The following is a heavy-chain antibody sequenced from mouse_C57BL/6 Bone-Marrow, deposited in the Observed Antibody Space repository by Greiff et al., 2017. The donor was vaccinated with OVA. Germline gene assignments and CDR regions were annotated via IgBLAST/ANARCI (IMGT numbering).Heavy chain of an antibody. CDR3: ARGNYSNYDLDY. Sequence: EVKLMESGPVLVKPGASVKMSCKASGYTFTDYYMNWVKQSHGKSLEWIGVINPYNGGTSYNQKFKGKATLTVDKSSSTAYMELNSLTSEDSAVYYCARGNYSNYDLDYWGQGTTLTVSS. CDR2: INPYNGGT. D-gene: IGHD2-5*01. CDR1: GYTFTDYY. J-gene: IGHJ2*01. V-gene: IGHV1-19*01.